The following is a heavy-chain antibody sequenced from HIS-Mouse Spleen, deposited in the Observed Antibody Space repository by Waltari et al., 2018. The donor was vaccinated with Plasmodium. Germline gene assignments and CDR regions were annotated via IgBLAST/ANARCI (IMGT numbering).Heavy chain of an antibody. Sequence: EVQLVESGGGLVQPGGALGCSCAASGFPCESTWIGWVRQAPGKGLEWVANIKQDGSEKYYVDSVKGRFTISRDNAKNSLYLQMNSLRAEDTAVYYCASSWYWYFDLWGQGTLVTVSS. J-gene: IGHJ2*01. CDR2: IKQDGSEK. V-gene: IGHV3-7*01. D-gene: IGHD6-13*01. CDR3: ASSWYWYFDL. CDR1: GFPCESTW.